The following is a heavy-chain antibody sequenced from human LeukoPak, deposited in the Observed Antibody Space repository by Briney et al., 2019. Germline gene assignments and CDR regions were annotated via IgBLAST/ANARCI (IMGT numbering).Heavy chain of an antibody. CDR3: RSGGAAPGSFDN. Sequence: GGSLRLSCAASGFPFSDYWMSWMRQAPGKGLEWVANIKYDGNEEYYADSVKGRFTISRDNAKNSLYLQLNSLRVEDTAVYYCRSGGAAPGSFDNWGQGTLVIVSP. J-gene: IGHJ4*02. D-gene: IGHD4-23*01. CDR1: GFPFSDYW. V-gene: IGHV3-7*01. CDR2: IKYDGNEE.